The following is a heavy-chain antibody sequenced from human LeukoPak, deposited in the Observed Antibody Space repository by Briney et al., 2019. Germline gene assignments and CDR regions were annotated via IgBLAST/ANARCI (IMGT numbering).Heavy chain of an antibody. D-gene: IGHD1-26*01. J-gene: IGHJ4*02. CDR2: IRYDGNNK. Sequence: GGSLRLSCAASGFTFRSYGMHWVRQAPGKGLEWVAFIRYDGNNKYYADSVKGRFTISRDNSKNTVYLQMNSLRAEDTALYYCARDRGSYRGFDYWGQGTLVTVSS. CDR3: ARDRGSYRGFDY. CDR1: GFTFRSYG. V-gene: IGHV3-30*02.